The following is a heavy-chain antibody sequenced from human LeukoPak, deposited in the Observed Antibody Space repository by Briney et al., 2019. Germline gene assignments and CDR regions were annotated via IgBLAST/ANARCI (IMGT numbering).Heavy chain of an antibody. Sequence: SETLSLTCAVYGESFGGYYWSWIRQPPGKGLEWIGEINDSGSTNYNPSLKSRVTISVDTSKNQFSLKLRSVTAADTAVYYCARGKDYDYVGGTYRSLDYWGQGTLVTVSS. CDR1: GESFGGYY. CDR2: INDSGST. V-gene: IGHV4-34*01. D-gene: IGHD3-16*02. J-gene: IGHJ4*02. CDR3: ARGKDYDYVGGTYRSLDY.